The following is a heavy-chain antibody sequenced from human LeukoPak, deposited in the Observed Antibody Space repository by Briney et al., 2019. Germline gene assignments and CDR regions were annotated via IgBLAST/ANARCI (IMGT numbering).Heavy chain of an antibody. CDR1: GFTFSSYA. CDR3: ANTDYYDTSALDY. CDR2: ISGSGGST. Sequence: GGSLRLSCAASGFTFSSYAMSWVRQAPGKGLEWVSAISGSGGSTYYADSVKGRFTISRDNSKNTMYVQMNSLRAEDTAVYYCANTDYYDTSALDYWGQGTLVTVSS. V-gene: IGHV3-23*01. J-gene: IGHJ4*02. D-gene: IGHD3-22*01.